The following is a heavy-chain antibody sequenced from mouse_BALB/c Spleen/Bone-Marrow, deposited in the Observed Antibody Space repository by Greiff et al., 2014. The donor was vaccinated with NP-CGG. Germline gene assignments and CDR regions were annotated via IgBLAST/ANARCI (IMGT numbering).Heavy chain of an antibody. CDR2: ISSGGST. D-gene: IGHD2-3*01. CDR3: ARGGGWLLSFDY. V-gene: IGHV5-6-5*01. Sequence: EVKLQESGGGLVKPGGSLKLSCAASGFTFSSYAMSWVRQTPEKRLEWVASISSGGSTYYPDSVKGRFTISRDNARNILYLQMSSLRSEDTAMYYCARGGGWLLSFDYWGQGTTLTVSS. J-gene: IGHJ2*01. CDR1: GFTFSSYA.